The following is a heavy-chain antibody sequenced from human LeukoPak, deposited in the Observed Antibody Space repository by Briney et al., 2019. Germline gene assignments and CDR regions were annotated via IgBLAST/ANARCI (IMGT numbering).Heavy chain of an antibody. CDR1: GGSISSYY. J-gene: IGHJ4*02. D-gene: IGHD6-19*01. Sequence: SETLSLTCTVSGGSISSYYWSWIRQPPGKGLEWIGYIYYSGSTNYNPSLKSRVTISVDTSKNQFSLKLSSVTAADTAVYYCARASYSSGWNYWGQGTLVTVSS. CDR3: ARASYSSGWNY. CDR2: IYYSGST. V-gene: IGHV4-59*01.